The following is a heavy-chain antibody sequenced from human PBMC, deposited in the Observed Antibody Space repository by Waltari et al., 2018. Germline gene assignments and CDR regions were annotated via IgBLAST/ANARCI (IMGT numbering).Heavy chain of an antibody. D-gene: IGHD2-8*01. CDR2: IYSSDYT. Sequence: EVQLVESGGGLIQPGGSLRLSCAASGFTVTKFYMSWVRQAPGKGLDWVSFIYSSDYTYYADSVKGRFTISRDKSKNTLYLLMNSLRAEDTAMYYCAREPCTTTRCYSENGFDIWGQGTMVTVSS. J-gene: IGHJ3*02. V-gene: IGHV3-53*01. CDR3: AREPCTTTRCYSENGFDI. CDR1: GFTVTKFY.